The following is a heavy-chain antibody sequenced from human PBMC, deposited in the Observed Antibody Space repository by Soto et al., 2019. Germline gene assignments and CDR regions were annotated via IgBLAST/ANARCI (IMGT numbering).Heavy chain of an antibody. D-gene: IGHD5-18*01. CDR1: GHNFGNSW. CDR2: SYPDHSKT. V-gene: IGHV5-51*01. J-gene: IGHJ6*02. Sequence: GESLKISCKASGHNFGNSWIGWVRQISGKGLEWVGISYPDHSKTLYSPSFQGQATISVDKSISTAYLQWSSLKASDTAMYYCARWENTAMVSDSRKHGYYYYGMDVWGQATTVTVSS. CDR3: ARWENTAMVSDSRKHGYYYYGMDV.